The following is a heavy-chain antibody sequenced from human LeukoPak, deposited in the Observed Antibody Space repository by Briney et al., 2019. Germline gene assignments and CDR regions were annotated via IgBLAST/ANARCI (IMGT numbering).Heavy chain of an antibody. CDR1: GFPFSSYG. CDR3: AKVSSSGYSYGMDV. CDR2: IWYDGSNK. V-gene: IGHV3-33*06. J-gene: IGHJ6*02. Sequence: PGGSLRLSCAASGFPFSSYGMHWVRQAPGKGLEWVAVIWYDGSNKYYADFVKGRFTISRDNSKNTLYLQMNSLRAEDTAVYYCAKVSSSGYSYGMDVWGQGTTVTVSS. D-gene: IGHD6-13*01.